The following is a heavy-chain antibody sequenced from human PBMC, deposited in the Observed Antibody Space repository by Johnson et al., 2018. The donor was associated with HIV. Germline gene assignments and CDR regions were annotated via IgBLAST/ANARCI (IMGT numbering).Heavy chain of an antibody. J-gene: IGHJ3*02. CDR2: ISGGEDDT. CDR1: GFIFSSYG. CDR3: ANSLLLDAFNI. V-gene: IGHV3-NL1*01. Sequence: QVQLVESGGGVVRPGGSLRLSCTTSGFIFSSYGMHWVRQAPGKGLEWVSFISGGEDDTYYADSVKGRFTISRDNSKTTLYLQMNSLRDEDTAVYYCANSLLLDAFNIWGQGTMVTVSS.